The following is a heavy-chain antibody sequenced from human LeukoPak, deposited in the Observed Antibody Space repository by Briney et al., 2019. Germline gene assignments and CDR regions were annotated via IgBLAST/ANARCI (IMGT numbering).Heavy chain of an antibody. CDR1: GFTFSSYG. Sequence: RPGRSLRLSCAASGFTFSSYGMHWVRQAPGKGLEWVAVIWYDGSNKYYADSVKGRFTISRDNSKNTLYLQMNRLRAEDTAVYYCARDHSSGWYSDYFDYWGQGTLVTVSS. J-gene: IGHJ4*02. CDR2: IWYDGSNK. CDR3: ARDHSSGWYSDYFDY. V-gene: IGHV3-33*01. D-gene: IGHD6-19*01.